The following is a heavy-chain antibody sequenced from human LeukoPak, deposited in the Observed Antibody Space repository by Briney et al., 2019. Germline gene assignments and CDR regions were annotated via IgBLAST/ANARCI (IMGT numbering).Heavy chain of an antibody. CDR3: ARDFWYYYDSSGYYYDY. CDR1: GYTFTSYY. J-gene: IGHJ4*02. V-gene: IGHV1-46*01. D-gene: IGHD3-22*01. CDR2: INPSGGST. Sequence: ASVKVSCKASGYTFTSYYMHWVRQAPGQGLEWMGIINPSGGSTSYAQKFQGRVTMTRDTSTSTVYMELSSLRSEDTAVYYCARDFWYYYDSSGYYYDYWGQGTLVTVSS.